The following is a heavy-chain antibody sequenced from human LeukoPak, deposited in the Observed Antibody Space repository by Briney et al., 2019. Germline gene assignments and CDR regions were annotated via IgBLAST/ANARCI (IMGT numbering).Heavy chain of an antibody. Sequence: PGGSLRLPCAASGFTFSSYSMNWVRQAPGKGLEWVSSISSSSSYIYYADSVKGRFTISRDNAKNSLYLQMNSLRAEDTAVYYCARTIAAAGEVDYWGQGTLVTVSS. CDR2: ISSSSSYI. CDR3: ARTIAAAGEVDY. V-gene: IGHV3-21*01. J-gene: IGHJ4*02. CDR1: GFTFSSYS. D-gene: IGHD6-13*01.